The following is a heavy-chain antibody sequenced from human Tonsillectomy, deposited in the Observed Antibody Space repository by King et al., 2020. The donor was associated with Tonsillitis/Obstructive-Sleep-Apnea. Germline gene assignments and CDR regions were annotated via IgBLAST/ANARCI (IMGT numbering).Heavy chain of an antibody. CDR3: ARVIPRGRFEGSRLDP. CDR2: IYYIVNT. D-gene: IGHD1-26*01. J-gene: IGHJ5*02. Sequence: HLQASGPGLLRPSDTLSLTCIVSGGSISNSGYDWGWIRHSPGKGLEWIGKIYYIVNTNYNPSLQSRVSISVDTSKNQFSLKFNSVTAADTAVYYCARVIPRGRFEGSRLDPWGQGTLVTVSS. CDR1: GGSISNSGYD. V-gene: IGHV4-39*07.